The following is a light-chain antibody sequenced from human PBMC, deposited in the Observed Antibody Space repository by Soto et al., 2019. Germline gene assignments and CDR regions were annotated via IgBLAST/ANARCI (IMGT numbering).Light chain of an antibody. CDR2: KAS. J-gene: IGKJ1*01. Sequence: DIQMTQSPSTLSASVGDRGTITCRASQSISSWLAWDQQKPGKAPKLLIYKASSLESGVPSRFSGSGSGKEFTLTIISLQPDDFATYYGQQYNSYWTFGQGTKVEIK. CDR1: QSISSW. CDR3: QQYNSYWT. V-gene: IGKV1-5*03.